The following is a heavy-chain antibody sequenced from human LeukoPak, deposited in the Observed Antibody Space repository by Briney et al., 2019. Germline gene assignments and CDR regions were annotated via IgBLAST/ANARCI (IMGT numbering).Heavy chain of an antibody. CDR2: IKSKTDGGTT. V-gene: IGHV3-15*01. CDR3: TTEMH. Sequence: GGPLRLSCAPSGFTFSDAWMIWARRARGKGLEWVGRIKSKTDGGTTDYAAPVKGRFTISRDDSKDTLYVQMNSLKTEDTAVYYCTTEMHWGQGTLVTVSS. CDR1: GFTFSDAW. J-gene: IGHJ4*02.